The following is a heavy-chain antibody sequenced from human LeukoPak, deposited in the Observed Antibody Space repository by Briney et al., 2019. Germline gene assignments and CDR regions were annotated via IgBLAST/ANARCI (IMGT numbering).Heavy chain of an antibody. CDR1: GYTFTGYY. CDR3: ARDHFYYYDSSALFDY. CDR2: INPNSGGT. V-gene: IGHV1-2*02. J-gene: IGHJ4*02. D-gene: IGHD3-22*01. Sequence: ASVKVSCKASGYTFTGYYMHWVRQAPGQGLEWMGWINPNSGGTNYAQKFQGRVTMTRDTSISTAYMELSRLRSDDTAAYYCARDHFYYYDSSALFDYWGQGALVTVSS.